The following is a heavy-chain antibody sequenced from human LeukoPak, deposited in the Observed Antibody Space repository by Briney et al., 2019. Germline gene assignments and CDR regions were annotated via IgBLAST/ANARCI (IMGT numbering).Heavy chain of an antibody. J-gene: IGHJ4*02. CDR1: GFTFSSYA. CDR2: ISSNGGST. CDR3: ARDSLPYYFGSGSPPLDY. Sequence: PGGSLRLSCAASGFTFSSYAMHWVRQAPGKGLEYVSAISSNGGSTYYANSVKGRFTISRDNSKNTLYLQMGSPRAEDMAVYYCARDSLPYYFGSGSPPLDYWGQGTLVTVSS. D-gene: IGHD3-10*01. V-gene: IGHV3-64*01.